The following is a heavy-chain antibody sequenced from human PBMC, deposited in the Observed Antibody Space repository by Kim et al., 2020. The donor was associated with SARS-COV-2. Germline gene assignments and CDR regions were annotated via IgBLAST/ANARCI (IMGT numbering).Heavy chain of an antibody. V-gene: IGHV3-7*01. CDR2: IKPDGTEK. CDR3: ATFFDY. J-gene: IGHJ4*02. Sequence: GGSLRLSCAASGFTFSTFWMYWVRQAPGKGLEWVANIKPDGTEKYYVDSVKGRFTISRDNAKNSLYLQMNDLRAEDTAIYYCATFFDYWGQGTLVTVSS. CDR1: GFTFSTFW.